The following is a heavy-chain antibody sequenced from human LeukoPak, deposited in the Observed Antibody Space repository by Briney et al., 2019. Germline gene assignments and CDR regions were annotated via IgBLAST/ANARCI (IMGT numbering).Heavy chain of an antibody. CDR1: GFTFRSYA. CDR3: ARDSGYSYANDY. J-gene: IGHJ4*02. CDR2: ITYNSGTI. V-gene: IGHV3-48*02. D-gene: IGHD5-18*01. Sequence: GGSLRLSCAASGFTFRSYAMQWVRQAPGKGLEWVSYITYNSGTIFYADSVKGRFTISRDNAKDSLYLQMSSLRDEDTAVYYCARDSGYSYANDYWGQGTLVTVSS.